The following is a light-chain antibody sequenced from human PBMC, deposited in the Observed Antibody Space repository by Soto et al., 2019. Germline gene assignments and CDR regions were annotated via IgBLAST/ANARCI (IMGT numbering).Light chain of an antibody. CDR3: QQYYSSPLYT. Sequence: EIVLTQSAGTLSLSPGERATLSCRASQSVSSDHLAWYQQKLGQAPRLLISVASSRATGIPDRFSGSGSGTDFTLTISRLEPEDFAVYYFQQYYSSPLYTFGQGTKLEIK. CDR2: VAS. J-gene: IGKJ2*01. V-gene: IGKV3-20*01. CDR1: QSVSSDH.